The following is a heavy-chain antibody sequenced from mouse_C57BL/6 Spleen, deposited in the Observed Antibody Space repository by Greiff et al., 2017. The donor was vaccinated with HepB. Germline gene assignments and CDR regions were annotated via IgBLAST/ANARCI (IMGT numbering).Heavy chain of an antibody. CDR2: IDPETGGT. CDR1: GYTFTDYE. Sequence: VKLLESGAELVRPGASVTLSCKASGYTFTDYEMHWVKQTPVHGLEWIGAIDPETGGTAYNQKFKGKAILTADKSSSTAYMELRSLTSEDSAVYYCTRSDWERDYWGQGTTLTVSS. D-gene: IGHD4-1*01. J-gene: IGHJ2*01. CDR3: TRSDWERDY. V-gene: IGHV1-15*01.